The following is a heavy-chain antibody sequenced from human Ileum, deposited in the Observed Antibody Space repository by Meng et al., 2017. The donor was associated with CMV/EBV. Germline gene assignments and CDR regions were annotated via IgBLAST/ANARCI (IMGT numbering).Heavy chain of an antibody. D-gene: IGHD3-22*01. Sequence: SGFPLNSYGIHWIRQFPGKGLEWVAVLWYDGSRKYFADSVQGRFSISRDDSKNTVYLQMNSLRAEDTAVYYCARDNDGSSHYSQFDYWGQGTLVTVSS. CDR3: ARDNDGSSHYSQFDY. J-gene: IGHJ4*02. CDR2: LWYDGSRK. V-gene: IGHV3-33*01. CDR1: GFPLNSYG.